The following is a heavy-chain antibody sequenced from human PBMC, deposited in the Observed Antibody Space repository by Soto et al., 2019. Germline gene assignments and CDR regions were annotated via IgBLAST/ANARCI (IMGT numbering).Heavy chain of an antibody. V-gene: IGHV1-2*02. CDR2: INPNSGGT. CDR3: AREGSLPYCSSTSCPTGGWFDP. J-gene: IGHJ5*02. D-gene: IGHD2-2*01. CDR1: GYTFTGYY. Sequence: ASVKVSCKASGYTFTGYYMHWVRQAHGQGLEWMGWINPNSGGTNYAQKFQGRVTMTRDTSISTAYMELSRLRSDDTAVYYCAREGSLPYCSSTSCPTGGWFDPWGQGTLVTVSS.